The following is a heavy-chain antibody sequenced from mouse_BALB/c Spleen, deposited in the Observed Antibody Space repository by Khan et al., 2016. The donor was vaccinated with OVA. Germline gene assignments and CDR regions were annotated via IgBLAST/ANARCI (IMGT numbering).Heavy chain of an antibody. Sequence: VQLQESGPGLAAPSQSLSITCNISGFSLTNYGVHWLRQPPGRGLEWLVVIWSDGSTTYNSALKSRLSISKDNSKSQVFLKMNSLQTDDTAMYXCARQPYYNYNIMDYWGQGTSVTVSS. J-gene: IGHJ4*01. D-gene: IGHD2-12*01. CDR2: IWSDGST. CDR3: ARQPYYNYNIMDY. CDR1: GFSLTNYG. V-gene: IGHV2-6-1*01.